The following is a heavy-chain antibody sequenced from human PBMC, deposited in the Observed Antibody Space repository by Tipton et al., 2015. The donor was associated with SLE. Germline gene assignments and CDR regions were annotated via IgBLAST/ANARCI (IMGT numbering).Heavy chain of an antibody. V-gene: IGHV4-31*03. J-gene: IGHJ3*01. D-gene: IGHD3-22*01. CDR1: GGSINSDGYY. CDR3: ARAVISGYYAWGVFDV. Sequence: TLSLTCTVSGGSINSDGYYWSWIRQHPGKGLEWIGYIYYSGSTHYSPSLMSRATISADTSKNQFSLRLSSVSAADTALYYCARAVISGYYAWGVFDVWGQGTLLTVSS. CDR2: IYYSGST.